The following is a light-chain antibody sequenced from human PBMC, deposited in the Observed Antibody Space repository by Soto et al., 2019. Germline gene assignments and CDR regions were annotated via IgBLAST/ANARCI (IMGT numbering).Light chain of an antibody. Sequence: QSALTQPASVSGSPGQSITISCTGTISDIGDYNYVSWYQQHPGKAPKLMIYDVSNRPSGVSNRFSGSKSGYTASLTISGLQPEDEADDYCSSYRSSSPLVVFGGGTQLTVL. CDR1: ISDIGDYNY. CDR2: DVS. V-gene: IGLV2-14*03. J-gene: IGLJ2*01. CDR3: SSYRSSSPLVV.